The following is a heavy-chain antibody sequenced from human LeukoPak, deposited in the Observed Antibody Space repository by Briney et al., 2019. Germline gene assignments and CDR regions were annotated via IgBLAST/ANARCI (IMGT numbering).Heavy chain of an antibody. CDR3: AKDPNEPCSNYAIGYYYYCMDV. CDR2: ISGSGGST. D-gene: IGHD4-11*01. Sequence: PGGSLRLSCAASGFTFSSYAMSWVRQAPGKGLEWVSAISGSGGSTYYADSVKGRFTISRDNSKNTLYLQMNSLRAEDTAVYYCAKDPNEPCSNYAIGYYYYCMDVWGKGTTVTVSS. V-gene: IGHV3-23*01. J-gene: IGHJ6*03. CDR1: GFTFSSYA.